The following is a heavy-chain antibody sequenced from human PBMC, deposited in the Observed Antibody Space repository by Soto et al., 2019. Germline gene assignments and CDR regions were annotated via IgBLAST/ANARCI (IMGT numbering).Heavy chain of an antibody. J-gene: IGHJ3*01. CDR1: GASISTSNYY. V-gene: IGHV4-39*01. CDR3: LQWQRLGAFHL. Sequence: QLQLQESGPGLVKPSETLSLTCTVSGASISTSNYYWGWIRQPPGKGLEWIGTTYSSGSTYYNPSLKSRVIISIDRCKNQLSQMLSSVIAADPAVYSCLQWQRLGAFHLWGQGTMDTV. CDR2: TYSSGST. D-gene: IGHD6-19*01.